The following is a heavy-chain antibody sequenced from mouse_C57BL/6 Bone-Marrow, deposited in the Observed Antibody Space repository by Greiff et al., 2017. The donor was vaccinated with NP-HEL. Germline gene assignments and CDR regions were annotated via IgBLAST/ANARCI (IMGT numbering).Heavy chain of an antibody. CDR3: ARLGNYVGYYFDY. Sequence: VQRVESGGGLVKPGGSLKLSCAASGFTFSDYGMHWVRQAPEKGLEWVAYISSGSSTIYYADTVKGRFTISRDNAKNTLFLQMTSLRSEDTAMYYCARLGNYVGYYFDYWGQGTTLTVSS. D-gene: IGHD2-1*01. V-gene: IGHV5-17*01. CDR2: ISSGSSTI. J-gene: IGHJ2*01. CDR1: GFTFSDYG.